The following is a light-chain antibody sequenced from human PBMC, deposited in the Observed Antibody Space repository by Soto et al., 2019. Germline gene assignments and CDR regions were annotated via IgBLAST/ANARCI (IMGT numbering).Light chain of an antibody. CDR3: QQYNAYPWT. J-gene: IGKJ1*01. CDR2: KAS. Sequence: DIHMTQSPSSLSASVQHIVTITCRASQSISSWLAWYQQKPGKAPKLLIYKASTLESGVPSNFSGSGSGTEFTLTISSLQPEDFATYYCQQYNAYPWTFGQGTKVDIK. V-gene: IGKV1-5*03. CDR1: QSISSW.